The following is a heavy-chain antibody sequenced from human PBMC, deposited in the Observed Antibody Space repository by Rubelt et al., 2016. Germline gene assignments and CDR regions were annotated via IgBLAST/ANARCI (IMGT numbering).Heavy chain of an antibody. J-gene: IGHJ4*02. CDR1: GDSISSDYY. V-gene: IGHV4-38-2*02. CDR3: ARGDIAARLQY. Sequence: QLQLQESGPGLVKPSETLSLTCTVSGDSISSDYYWGWIRQPPGKGLEWIGSIYHSGSTYYNPSLKSRVAMSVDTSKNQFSRKVNSVTAADTAVYYCARGDIAARLQYWGQGTLVTVSS. CDR2: IYHSGST. D-gene: IGHD6-6*01.